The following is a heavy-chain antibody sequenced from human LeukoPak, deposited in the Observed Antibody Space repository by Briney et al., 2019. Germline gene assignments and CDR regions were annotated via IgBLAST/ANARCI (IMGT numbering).Heavy chain of an antibody. CDR1: GGSISSYY. D-gene: IGHD3-22*01. CDR3: ARSVTYYYNSKDPYYYSMDV. Sequence: SETLSLTCTVSGGSISSYYWSWIRQPPGKGLEWIGYIYYSGSTNYNPSLKSRVTISVDTSKNQFSLKLSSVTAADTAVYYCARSVTYYYNSKDPYYYSMDVWGQGTTVTVSS. CDR2: IYYSGST. V-gene: IGHV4-59*08. J-gene: IGHJ6*02.